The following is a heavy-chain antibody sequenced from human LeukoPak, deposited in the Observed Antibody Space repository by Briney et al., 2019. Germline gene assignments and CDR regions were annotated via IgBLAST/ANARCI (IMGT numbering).Heavy chain of an antibody. V-gene: IGHV3-30-3*01. J-gene: IGHJ4*02. CDR1: GYTFTSYA. D-gene: IGHD5-24*01. CDR3: ARVWGSSPAWLQSPFDY. Sequence: SCKASGYTFTSYAMHWVRQAPGKGLEWVAVISYDGSNKYYADSVKGRFTISRDNAKNTLYLQMNSLRAEDTAVYYCARVWGSSPAWLQSPFDYWGQGTLVTVSS. CDR2: ISYDGSNK.